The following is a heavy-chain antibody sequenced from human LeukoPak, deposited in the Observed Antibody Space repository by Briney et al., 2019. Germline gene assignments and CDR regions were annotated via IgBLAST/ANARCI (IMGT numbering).Heavy chain of an antibody. Sequence: SETLSLTCTVSGGSISSYYWSWIRQPPGKGLEWIGYIYYSGSTNYNPSLKSRVTISVDTSKNQSSLKLSSVTAADTAVYYCATYYGDTFDYWGQGTLVTVSS. CDR3: ATYYGDTFDY. CDR2: IYYSGST. V-gene: IGHV4-59*01. J-gene: IGHJ4*02. D-gene: IGHD4-17*01. CDR1: GGSISSYY.